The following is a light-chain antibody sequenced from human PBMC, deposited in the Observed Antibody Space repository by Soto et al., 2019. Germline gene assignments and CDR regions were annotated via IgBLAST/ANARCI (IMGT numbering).Light chain of an antibody. CDR2: GAS. V-gene: IGKV1-27*01. CDR1: QGISND. J-gene: IGKJ1*01. Sequence: GDRVTITCRASQGISNDLAWYQQKPGKVPEPLIYGASTLQSGVPSRFSGSGSGTDFALTISGLQPEDVATYYCQNYNSAPRTVGQGTKVEIK. CDR3: QNYNSAPRT.